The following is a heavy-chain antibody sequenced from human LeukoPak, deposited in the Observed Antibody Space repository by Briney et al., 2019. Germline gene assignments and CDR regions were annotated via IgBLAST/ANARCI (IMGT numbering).Heavy chain of an antibody. CDR2: ISGSGGST. CDR1: GFTFSSYA. J-gene: IGHJ6*03. Sequence: GSLRLSCAASGFTFSSYAMSWVRQAPGKGLEWVSAISGSGGSTYYADSVKGRFTISRDNSKNTLYLQMNSLRAEDTAVYYCAKDRMGSYYYYYMDVWGKGTTVTVSS. CDR3: AKDRMGSYYYYYMDV. V-gene: IGHV3-23*01. D-gene: IGHD2-8*01.